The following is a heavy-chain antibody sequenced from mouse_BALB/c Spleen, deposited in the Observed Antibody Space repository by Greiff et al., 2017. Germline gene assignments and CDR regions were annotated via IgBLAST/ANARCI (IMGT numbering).Heavy chain of an antibody. D-gene: IGHD2-14*01. J-gene: IGHJ2*01. Sequence: EVQRVESGPGLVKPSQSLSLTCSVTGYSITSGYYWNWIRQFPGNKLEWMGYISYDGSNNYNPSLKNRISITRDTSKNQFFLKLNSVTTEDTATYYCARKDYRYDAYYFDYWGQGTTLTVSS. CDR3: ARKDYRYDAYYFDY. CDR2: ISYDGSN. CDR1: GYSITSGYY. V-gene: IGHV3-6*02.